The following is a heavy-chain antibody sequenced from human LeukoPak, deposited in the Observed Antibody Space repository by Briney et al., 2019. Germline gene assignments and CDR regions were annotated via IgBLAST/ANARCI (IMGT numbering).Heavy chain of an antibody. D-gene: IGHD6-13*01. CDR2: ISSNGGST. Sequence: GGSLRLSCAASGFTFSSYAMRWVRQAPGKGLEYVSAISSNGGSTYYENSVKGRFTISRDNSKNTLYLQMGSLRAEDMAVYYCAREGAYSSSWGNFDYWGQGTLVTVSS. J-gene: IGHJ4*02. CDR3: AREGAYSSSWGNFDY. CDR1: GFTFSSYA. V-gene: IGHV3-64*01.